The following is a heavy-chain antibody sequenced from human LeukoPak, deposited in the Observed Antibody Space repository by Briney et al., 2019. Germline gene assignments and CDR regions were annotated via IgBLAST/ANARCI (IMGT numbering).Heavy chain of an antibody. D-gene: IGHD2-15*01. CDR1: GFALSSYA. J-gene: IGHJ4*02. Sequence: GGSLRLSCAASGFALSSYAMSWVRQAPGKGLEWVSATSSSDAGTYHAESVRGRFTISRDNSKNTLYLRMNSLRADDAAVYYCARAPVTSCRGAFCYPFDIWGQGTLVTVSS. CDR2: TSSSDAGT. V-gene: IGHV3-23*01. CDR3: ARAPVTSCRGAFCYPFDI.